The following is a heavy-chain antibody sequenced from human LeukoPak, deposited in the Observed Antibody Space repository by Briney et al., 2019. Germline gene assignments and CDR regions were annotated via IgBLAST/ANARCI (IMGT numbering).Heavy chain of an antibody. CDR3: ARNRGYCSGGSCTLAALDI. V-gene: IGHV1-3*03. J-gene: IGHJ3*02. D-gene: IGHD2-15*01. CDR1: GYTFTTYA. CDR2: INAGNGNT. Sequence: ASVKVSCKASGYTFTTYAMHWVRQAPGQRLEWMGWINAGNGNTKYSQEFQRRVTIIRDTSASTAYMELSSLRSEDMAVYSCARNRGYCSGGSCTLAALDIWGQGTMVTVSS.